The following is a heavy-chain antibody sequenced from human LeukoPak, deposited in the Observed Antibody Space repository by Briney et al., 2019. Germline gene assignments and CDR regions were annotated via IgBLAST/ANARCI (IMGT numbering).Heavy chain of an antibody. Sequence: GASVKVSSKASGYTFSAYYIHWLRQAPGQGLEWMGWINVNSGDTNSAPNFQGRVTLTRDMSSNTAYMEVTKLTLDDTAVFYCARDGGLDFWGQGTLVTVSS. D-gene: IGHD2-15*01. V-gene: IGHV1-2*02. CDR2: INVNSGDT. CDR1: GYTFSAYY. J-gene: IGHJ4*02. CDR3: ARDGGLDF.